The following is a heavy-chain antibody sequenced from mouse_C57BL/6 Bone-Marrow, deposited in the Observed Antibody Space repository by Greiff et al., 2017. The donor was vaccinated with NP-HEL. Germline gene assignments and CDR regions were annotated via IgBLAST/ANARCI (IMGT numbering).Heavy chain of an antibody. CDR1: GFNIKDYY. Sequence: VQLQQSGAELVRPGASVKLSCTASGFNIKDYYMHWVKQRPEQGLEWIGRIDPEAGDPYYAPKFQAKATMTADTSSNTAYLQLSSLTSEDTAVYYCTTRGYGSSYGYWGQGTTLTVSS. J-gene: IGHJ2*01. V-gene: IGHV14-1*01. CDR2: IDPEAGDP. D-gene: IGHD1-1*01. CDR3: TTRGYGSSYGY.